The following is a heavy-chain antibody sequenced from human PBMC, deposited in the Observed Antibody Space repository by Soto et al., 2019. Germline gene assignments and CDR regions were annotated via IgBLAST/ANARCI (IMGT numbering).Heavy chain of an antibody. D-gene: IGHD6-19*01. CDR3: ARPHTLYSSGWYSFDY. CDR2: INPSGGST. J-gene: IGHJ4*02. CDR1: GYTFTSYY. Sequence: AASVKVSCKASGYTFTSYYMHWVRQAPGQGLEWMGIINPSGGSTSYAQKFQGRVTMTRDTSTSTVYMELSSLRSEDTAVYYCARPHTLYSSGWYSFDYWGQGTLVTVSS. V-gene: IGHV1-46*01.